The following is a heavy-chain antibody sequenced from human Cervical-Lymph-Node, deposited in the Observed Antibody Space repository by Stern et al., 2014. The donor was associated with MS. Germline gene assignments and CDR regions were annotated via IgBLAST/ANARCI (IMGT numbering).Heavy chain of an antibody. J-gene: IGHJ1*01. V-gene: IGHV3-33*01. CDR2: IWYDGSNR. D-gene: IGHD4-23*01. CDR3: AREGGNTAEYFQR. CDR1: GFTFSSSG. Sequence: VQLVESGGGVVQPGRSLRLSCAASGFTFSSSGMHWVRQAPGKGLEWLAIIWYDGSNRYYADSVKGRFTISRDNSKNTLYLQMNSLRAEDTAVYYCAREGGNTAEYFQRWGQGTLVTVSS.